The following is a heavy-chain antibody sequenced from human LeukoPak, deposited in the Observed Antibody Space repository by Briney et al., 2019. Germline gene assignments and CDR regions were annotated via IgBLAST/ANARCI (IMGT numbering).Heavy chain of an antibody. D-gene: IGHD2-8*01. CDR2: IYSGGST. CDR3: ARVLVVSWFDP. V-gene: IGHV3-66*02. Sequence: GGSPRLSCAASGFTVSSNYMSWVRQAPGKGLEWVSVIYSGGSTYYADSVKGRFTISRDNSKNTLYLQMNSLRAEDTAVYYCARVLVVSWFDPWGQGTLVTVSS. J-gene: IGHJ5*02. CDR1: GFTVSSNY.